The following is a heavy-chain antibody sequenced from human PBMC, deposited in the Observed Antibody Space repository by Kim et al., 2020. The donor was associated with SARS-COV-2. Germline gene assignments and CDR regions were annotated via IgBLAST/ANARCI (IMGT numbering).Heavy chain of an antibody. CDR1: GFTFSSYG. V-gene: IGHV3-33*01. Sequence: GGSLRLSCAASGFTFSSYGMHWVRQAPGKGLEWVAVIWYDGSNKYYADSVKGRFTISRDNSKNTLYLQMNSLRAEDTAVYYCARRHQQNLRYFDWLLLGETDYYGMDVWGQGTTVTVSS. J-gene: IGHJ6*02. D-gene: IGHD3-9*01. CDR2: IWYDGSNK. CDR3: ARRHQQNLRYFDWLLLGETDYYGMDV.